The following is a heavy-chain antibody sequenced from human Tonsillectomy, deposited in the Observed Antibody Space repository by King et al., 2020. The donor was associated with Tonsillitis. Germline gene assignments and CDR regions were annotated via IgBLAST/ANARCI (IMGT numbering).Heavy chain of an antibody. D-gene: IGHD1-1*01. CDR1: GGSISSYY. J-gene: IGHJ4*02. CDR3: AREDNYYFDY. CDR2: IHSSGST. Sequence: QLQESGPGLVKPSETLSLTCTVSGGSISSYYWSLIRQPPGQGLEWIGFIHSSGSTNHNPSLKSRVTNSVDTSKNQFSLKLSSVNAADTAVYYCAREDNYYFDYWGQGTLVTVSS. V-gene: IGHV4-59*01.